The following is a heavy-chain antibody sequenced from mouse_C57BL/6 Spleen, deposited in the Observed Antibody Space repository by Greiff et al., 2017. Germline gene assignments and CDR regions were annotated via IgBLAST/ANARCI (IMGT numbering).Heavy chain of an antibody. CDR2: IHPSDSDT. D-gene: IGHD4-1*02. J-gene: IGHJ3*01. Sequence: QVQLQQPGAELVKPGASVKVSCKASGSTFTSYWMHWVKQRPGQGLEWIGRIHPSDSDTNYNQKFKGKAPLTVDKSSRTAYRQLSSRTSEDSAVYYCARNGDGVADWGQGTLVTVSA. V-gene: IGHV1-74*01. CDR1: GSTFTSYW. CDR3: ARNGDGVAD.